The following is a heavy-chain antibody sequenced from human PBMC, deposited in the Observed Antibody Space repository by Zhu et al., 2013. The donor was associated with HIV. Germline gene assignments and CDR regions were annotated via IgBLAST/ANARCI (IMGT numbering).Heavy chain of an antibody. CDR3: ARASREYYIGTSGHYYNAEYLQH. CDR1: GGTFNRYT. J-gene: IGHJ1*01. CDR2: IIPMLDRA. Sequence: QVQLVQSGTEVKKPGSSVKVSCRASGGTFNRYTITWVRQAPGQGLEWVGAIIPMLDRATYAQKFQGRVAITADESTATAYLELSHLRSDDTAVYFCARASREYYIGTSGHYYNAEYLQHWARAAWSPSPQ. V-gene: IGHV1-69*01. D-gene: IGHD2-2*01.